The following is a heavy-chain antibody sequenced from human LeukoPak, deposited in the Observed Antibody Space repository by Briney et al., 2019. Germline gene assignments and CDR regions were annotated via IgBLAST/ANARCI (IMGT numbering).Heavy chain of an antibody. V-gene: IGHV4-38-2*02. Sequence: PSETLSLTCTVSGYSISTGYYWDWIRQPPGKGLEWIGTFYHSGSTNYNPSLKSRVTISLDTSESQFSLKVRYVTAADTAVYYCARGLNDSWTGENYWGQGTLVTVSS. CDR1: GYSISTGYY. CDR2: FYHSGST. CDR3: ARGLNDSWTGENY. D-gene: IGHD3-3*01. J-gene: IGHJ4*02.